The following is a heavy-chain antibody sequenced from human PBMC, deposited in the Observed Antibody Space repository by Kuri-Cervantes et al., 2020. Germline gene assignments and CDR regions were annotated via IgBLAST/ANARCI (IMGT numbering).Heavy chain of an antibody. CDR1: GGTFSSYA. D-gene: IGHD3-10*01. V-gene: IGHV1-69*06. Sequence: SVKVSCKASGGTFSSYAISWVRQAPGQGLEWMGGIIPIFGTANYAQKFQGRVTITADKSTSTAYMELSSLRSEDTAVYYCARDQPWFGELLISPGIPGPIWGQGTMVTVSS. J-gene: IGHJ3*02. CDR2: IIPIFGTA. CDR3: ARDQPWFGELLISPGIPGPI.